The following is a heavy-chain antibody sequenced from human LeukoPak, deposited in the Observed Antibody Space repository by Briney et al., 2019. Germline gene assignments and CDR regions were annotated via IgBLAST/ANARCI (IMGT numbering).Heavy chain of an antibody. CDR1: GFDISYNY. CDR3: ARERWLQQSGFDY. J-gene: IGHJ4*02. V-gene: IGHV3-74*01. CDR2: INSDGSST. D-gene: IGHD5-24*01. Sequence: GGSLRLSCAASGFDISYNYVGWVRQAPGKGLVWVSRINSDGSSTSYADSVKGRFTISRDNAKNTLYLQMNSLRAEDTAVYYCARERWLQQSGFDYWGQGTLVTVSS.